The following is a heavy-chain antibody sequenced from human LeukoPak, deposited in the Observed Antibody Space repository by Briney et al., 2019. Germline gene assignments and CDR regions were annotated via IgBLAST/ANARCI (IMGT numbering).Heavy chain of an antibody. J-gene: IGHJ4*02. Sequence: GGSLRLSCVVSGFTFSNSWMSWVRQDPGKGLEWVINIRPDGGEKYFVDSVKGRFTISRDNAKNSLYLQMNSLRAEDTAVYYCARDLSGPSVYWGQGTLVTVTS. D-gene: IGHD2-15*01. V-gene: IGHV3-7*01. CDR3: ARDLSGPSVY. CDR2: IRPDGGEK. CDR1: GFTFSNSW.